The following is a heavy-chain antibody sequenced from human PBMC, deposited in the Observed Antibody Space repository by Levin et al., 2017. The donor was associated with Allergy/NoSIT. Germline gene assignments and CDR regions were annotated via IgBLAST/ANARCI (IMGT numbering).Heavy chain of an antibody. D-gene: IGHD3-10*01. V-gene: IGHV4-59*01. CDR2: IYYSGST. Sequence: PGGSLRLSCTVSGGSISSYYWSWIRQPPGKGLEWIGYIYYSGSTNYNPSLKSRVTISVDTSKNQFSLKLSSVTAADTAVYYCARVRRYYYGSGSYYNPVVGFYFDYWGQGTLVTVSS. CDR1: GGSISSYY. J-gene: IGHJ4*02. CDR3: ARVRRYYYGSGSYYNPVVGFYFDY.